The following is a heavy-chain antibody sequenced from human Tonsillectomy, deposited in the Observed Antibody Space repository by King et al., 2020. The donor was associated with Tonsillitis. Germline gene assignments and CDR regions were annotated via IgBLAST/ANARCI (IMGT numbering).Heavy chain of an antibody. J-gene: IGHJ4*02. CDR3: VRETRIPRSYHFDY. Sequence: LQLVQSGGGLVQPGGSLRLSCAASGFSFSTYSMNWVRQAPGKGLEWGSYIRSSSNLIYYADSVKGRFTISRDKAKTSLVLEMNNLRAEDTAVYYCVRETRIPRSYHFDYWGQGTLVTVSS. V-gene: IGHV3-48*01. D-gene: IGHD2-2*02. CDR1: GFSFSTYS. CDR2: IRSSSNLI.